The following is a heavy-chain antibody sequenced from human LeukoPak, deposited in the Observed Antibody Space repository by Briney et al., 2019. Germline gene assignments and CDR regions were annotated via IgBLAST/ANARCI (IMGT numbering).Heavy chain of an antibody. CDR3: ARQRSVVYQGERNWFDP. V-gene: IGHV4-38-2*02. J-gene: IGHJ5*02. CDR2: IYNSGST. D-gene: IGHD6-13*01. CDR1: GYSISSGYY. Sequence: NPSETLSLTCTVSGYSISSGYYWGWIRQPPGKGLEWIGSIYNSGSTYYNPSLKSRVTISVDTSKNQFSLKLSSVTAADTAVYYCARQRSVVYQGERNWFDPWGQGTLVTVSS.